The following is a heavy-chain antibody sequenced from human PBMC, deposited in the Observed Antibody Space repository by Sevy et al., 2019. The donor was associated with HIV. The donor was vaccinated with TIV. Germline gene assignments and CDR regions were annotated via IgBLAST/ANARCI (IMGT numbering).Heavy chain of an antibody. CDR1: GFTFSSYA. D-gene: IGHD3-10*01. CDR2: ISYDGTNK. J-gene: IGHJ3*02. Sequence: GGSLRLSCAASGFTFSSYAMHWVRQAPGEGLEWVALISYDGTNKYYADSVKGRFTISRDNSKNTLYLQMNSLRAEDTAVYYCAGEGGGGSGRYAFDIWGQGTMVTVSS. V-gene: IGHV3-30-3*01. CDR3: AGEGGGGSGRYAFDI.